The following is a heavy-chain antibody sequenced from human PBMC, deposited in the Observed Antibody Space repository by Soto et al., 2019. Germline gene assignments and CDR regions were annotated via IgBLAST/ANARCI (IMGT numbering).Heavy chain of an antibody. Sequence: SETLSLTCTDSGGPISSYNWSWIRQPPGKGLEWIGYIYYSGSTNYNPSLKSRVTISVDTSKNQFSLKLSSVTAADTAVYYCARSSGYSSSRFDYWGQG. D-gene: IGHD6-13*01. CDR3: ARSSGYSSSRFDY. CDR1: GGPISSYN. CDR2: IYYSGST. J-gene: IGHJ4*02. V-gene: IGHV4-59*01.